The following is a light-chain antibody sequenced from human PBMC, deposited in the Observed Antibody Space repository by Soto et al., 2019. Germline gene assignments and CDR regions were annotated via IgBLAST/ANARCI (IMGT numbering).Light chain of an antibody. CDR1: QSISSY. CDR3: QQSYSTPT. CDR2: AAS. Sequence: DIQMTQSPSSLSASVGDRVTITCRASQSISSYLNWYQQKPGKAPKLLIYAASSLQSGVPSRFSGSGSGTDFTLTISSLQPEEFATYYCQQSYSTPTVGQGTKVEIK. V-gene: IGKV1-39*01. J-gene: IGKJ1*01.